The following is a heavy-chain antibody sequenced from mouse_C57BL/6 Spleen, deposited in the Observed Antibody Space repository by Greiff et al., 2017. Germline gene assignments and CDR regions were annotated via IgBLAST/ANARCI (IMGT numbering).Heavy chain of an antibody. CDR3: ASGVITTVDRYFDV. CDR2: IHPNSGST. CDR1: GYTFTSYW. J-gene: IGHJ1*03. D-gene: IGHD1-1*01. Sequence: QVQLQQSGAELVKPGASVKLSCKASGYTFTSYWMHWVKQRPGQGLEWIGMIHPNSGSTNYNEKFKSKATLTVDKSSSTAYMQLSSLTSEDSAVYYCASGVITTVDRYFDVWGTGTTVTVSS. V-gene: IGHV1-64*01.